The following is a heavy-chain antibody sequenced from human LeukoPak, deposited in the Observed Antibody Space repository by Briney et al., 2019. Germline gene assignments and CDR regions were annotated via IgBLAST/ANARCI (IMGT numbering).Heavy chain of an antibody. CDR1: GYSISSGYY. D-gene: IGHD5-18*01. CDR3: ARSRDTAMVTA. V-gene: IGHV4-38-2*02. Sequence: SETLSLTCTVSGYSISSGYYWGWIRQPPGKGLEWIGSIYHSGSTYYNPSLKSRVTISVDMSKNQFSLKLSSVTAADTAVYYCARSRDTAMVTAWGQGTLVTVSS. CDR2: IYHSGST. J-gene: IGHJ5*02.